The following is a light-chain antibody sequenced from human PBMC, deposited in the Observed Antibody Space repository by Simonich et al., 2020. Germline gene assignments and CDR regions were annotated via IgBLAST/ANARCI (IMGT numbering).Light chain of an antibody. J-gene: IGKJ2*01. CDR1: QSVLYSSNNKNY. CDR2: CAS. CDR3: QQYYSTPYT. Sequence: DIVMTQFPDSLAVSLGERATINCKSSQSVLYSSNNKNYLAWYHQKPGQPPKLLISCASTRKSGVPDRFSGSWSGTDFTLTISSLQAEDVAVYYCQQYYSTPYTFGQGTKLEIK. V-gene: IGKV4-1*01.